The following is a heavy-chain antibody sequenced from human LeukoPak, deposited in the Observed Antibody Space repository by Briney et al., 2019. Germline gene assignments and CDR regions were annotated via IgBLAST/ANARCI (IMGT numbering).Heavy chain of an antibody. J-gene: IGHJ5*02. Sequence: PGGSLILSCAASGFTVSSNYMSWVRQAPGKGLEWVSVIYSGGSTYYADSVKGRFTISRDNSKNTLYLQMNSLRAEDTAVYYCARAPYCSGGSCYSHNWFDPWGQGTLVTVSS. D-gene: IGHD2-15*01. V-gene: IGHV3-66*01. CDR3: ARAPYCSGGSCYSHNWFDP. CDR1: GFTVSSNY. CDR2: IYSGGST.